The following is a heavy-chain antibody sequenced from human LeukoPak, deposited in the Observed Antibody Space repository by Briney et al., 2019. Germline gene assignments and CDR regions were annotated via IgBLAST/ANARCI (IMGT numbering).Heavy chain of an antibody. CDR2: IYYSGST. J-gene: IGHJ5*02. CDR3: ARAVAAAGANWFDP. CDR1: GGSISSGDYY. Sequence: SETLSLTCTVSGGSISSGDYYWSWIRQPPGKGLEWIGYIYYSGSTYYNPSLKSRVTISVDKSKNQFSLKLSSVTAADTAVYYCARAVAAAGANWFDPWGQGTLVTVSS. V-gene: IGHV4-30-4*01. D-gene: IGHD6-13*01.